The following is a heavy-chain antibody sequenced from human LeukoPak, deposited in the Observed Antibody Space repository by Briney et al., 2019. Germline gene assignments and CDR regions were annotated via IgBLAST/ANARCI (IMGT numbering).Heavy chain of an antibody. V-gene: IGHV4-59*07. CDR2: IYYSGSN. CDR3: ARSPYLRTYGYGPWELPVSYFDY. J-gene: IGHJ4*02. Sequence: SDPLSLTCTVCGGPISRYHWRWLRQPPGEGLEGIGHIYYSGSNIYNPSHKSRVTISVDTSKNQFSLKLSSVTAADTAVYYCARSPYLRTYGYGPWELPVSYFDYWGQGTLVTVPS. CDR1: GGPISRYH. D-gene: IGHD1-26*01.